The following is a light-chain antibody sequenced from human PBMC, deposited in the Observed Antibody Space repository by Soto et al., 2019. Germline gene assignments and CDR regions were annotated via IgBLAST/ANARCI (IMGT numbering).Light chain of an antibody. CDR3: QQYERYST. Sequence: DYQVTQSPSTLSASVGDRVTITRRASQNIYTWLAWYQQKPGIAPKLLIHKASTLESGVPSRFSGSGYGTEFTLTISGLQPEDSATYYCQQYERYSTFGQGTKVDNK. V-gene: IGKV1-5*03. CDR2: KAS. J-gene: IGKJ1*01. CDR1: QNIYTW.